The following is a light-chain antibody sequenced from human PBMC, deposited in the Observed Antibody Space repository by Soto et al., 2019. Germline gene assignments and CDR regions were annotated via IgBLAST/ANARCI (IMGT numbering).Light chain of an antibody. CDR2: WAS. Sequence: IVMTQSPDSLAVSLGERATINCKSSQSVLYSSNNKNYLAWYQQKPGQPPKLLIYWASNRESGVPDRFSGSGSGKDFTLTISSLQAEDVAVYYCQQYYSNPLTFGGGTKVEIK. J-gene: IGKJ4*01. CDR3: QQYYSNPLT. V-gene: IGKV4-1*01. CDR1: QSVLYSSNNKNY.